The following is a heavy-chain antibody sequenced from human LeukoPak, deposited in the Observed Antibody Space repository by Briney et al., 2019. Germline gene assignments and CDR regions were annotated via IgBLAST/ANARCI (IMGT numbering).Heavy chain of an antibody. CDR1: GGSISSSSYY. Sequence: SETLSLTCTVSGGSISSSSYYWGWIRQPPGKGLEWIGSIYYSGSTYYNPSLKSRVTISVDTSKNQFSLKLSSVTAADTAVYYCARDRGYSYAGDAFDIWGQGTMVTVSS. CDR3: ARDRGYSYAGDAFDI. V-gene: IGHV4-39*07. CDR2: IYYSGST. J-gene: IGHJ3*02. D-gene: IGHD5-18*01.